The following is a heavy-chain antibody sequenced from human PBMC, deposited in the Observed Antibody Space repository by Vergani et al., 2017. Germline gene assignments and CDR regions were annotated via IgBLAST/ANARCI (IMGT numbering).Heavy chain of an antibody. J-gene: IGHJ6*02. CDR3: ARVPVCRGCYDDYYYGMDV. CDR1: GGSISSGGYS. CDR2: IYHSGST. Sequence: QLQLQESGSGLVKPSQTLSLTCAVSGGSISSGGYSWSWIRQPPGKGLGWIGYIYHSGSTYYNPSLKSRVTISVDRSKNQFSLKLSSVTAADTAVYYCARVPVCRGCYDDYYYGMDVWGQGTTVTVSS. D-gene: IGHD2-15*01. V-gene: IGHV4-30-2*01.